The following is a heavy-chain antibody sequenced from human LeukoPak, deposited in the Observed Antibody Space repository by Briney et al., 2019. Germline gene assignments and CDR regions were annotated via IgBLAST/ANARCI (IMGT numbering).Heavy chain of an antibody. D-gene: IGHD3/OR15-3a*01. J-gene: IGHJ5*02. CDR1: GGSFSGYC. Sequence: SETLSLTCAVYGGSFSGYCWRWIRQPPGKGLEWIGEINRSGSTNYNASLRSRVTISVDTSKNQFSLKLSSVTAADTAVYYCARSPSGRTGVKWFDPWGQGALVTVSS. CDR2: INRSGST. CDR3: ARSPSGRTGVKWFDP. V-gene: IGHV4-34*01.